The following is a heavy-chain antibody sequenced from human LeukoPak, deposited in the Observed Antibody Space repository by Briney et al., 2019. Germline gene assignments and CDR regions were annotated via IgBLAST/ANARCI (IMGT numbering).Heavy chain of an antibody. V-gene: IGHV3-7*01. CDR1: GFTFSDYW. J-gene: IGHJ4*02. D-gene: IGHD6-6*01. CDR3: ARRGGSSSRRSPIDY. CDR2: IKQDGSQR. Sequence: QPGGSLRLSCTASGFTFSDYWMTWVRQAPGKGPEWVANIKQDGSQRYYVDSVRGRFTISRDNAKNSLFLRMNGLRAEDTAVYYCARRGGSSSRRSPIDYWGQGTLVTVSS.